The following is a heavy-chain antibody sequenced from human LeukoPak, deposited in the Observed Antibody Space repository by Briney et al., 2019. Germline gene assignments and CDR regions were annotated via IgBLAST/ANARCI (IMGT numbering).Heavy chain of an antibody. D-gene: IGHD3/OR15-3a*01. J-gene: IGHJ4*02. Sequence: GGSLRLSCAASGFTFSSYSMNWVRQAPGEGREWVSSISSSSSYIYYADSVKGRFTISRDNAKNSLYLQMNSLKAEDTAVYYCARVYSVGLYYFDYWGQGTLVTVSS. CDR1: GFTFSSYS. CDR3: ARVYSVGLYYFDY. CDR2: ISSSSSYI. V-gene: IGHV3-21*01.